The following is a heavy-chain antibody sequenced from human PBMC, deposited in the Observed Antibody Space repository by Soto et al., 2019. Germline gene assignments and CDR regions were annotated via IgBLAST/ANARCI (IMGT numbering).Heavy chain of an antibody. J-gene: IGHJ3*02. CDR1: GFTFSNAW. Sequence: GGSLRLSCAASGFTFSNAWLNWVRQAPGKGLEWVGRIKSKTDGGTTDYAAPVKGRFTISRDDSKNTLYLQMNSLKTEDTAVYYCTTDPLVGAYDAFDIWGQGTMVTVSS. CDR2: IKSKTDGGTT. CDR3: TTDPLVGAYDAFDI. V-gene: IGHV3-15*07. D-gene: IGHD1-26*01.